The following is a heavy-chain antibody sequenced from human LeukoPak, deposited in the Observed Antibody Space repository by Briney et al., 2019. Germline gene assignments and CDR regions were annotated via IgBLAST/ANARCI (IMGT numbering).Heavy chain of an antibody. J-gene: IGHJ4*02. V-gene: IGHV4-39*07. Sequence: PSETLSLTRTVSGGSISSYYWGWIRQPPGKGLEWIGSIYYSGSTYYNPSLKSRVTISVDTSKNQFSLKLSSVTAADTAVYYCARSPREQLVFVYFDYWGQGTLVTVSS. D-gene: IGHD6-13*01. CDR3: ARSPREQLVFVYFDY. CDR2: IYYSGST. CDR1: GGSISSYY.